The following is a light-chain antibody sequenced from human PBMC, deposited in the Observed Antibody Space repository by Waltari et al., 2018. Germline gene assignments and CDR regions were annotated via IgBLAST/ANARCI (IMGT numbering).Light chain of an antibody. V-gene: IGLV2-14*03. Sequence: QPALTQPASVSGFPGQSITISCSGTSSDIGGYNYVSWYQQYPGKAPKLMTYDVNKRPSGVSSGFAGAWSGNTASLTISGLQTEDEAIYYCSSYTSSRTPVIGGGTKVTVL. J-gene: IGLJ2*01. CDR2: DVN. CDR3: SSYTSSRTPV. CDR1: SSDIGGYNY.